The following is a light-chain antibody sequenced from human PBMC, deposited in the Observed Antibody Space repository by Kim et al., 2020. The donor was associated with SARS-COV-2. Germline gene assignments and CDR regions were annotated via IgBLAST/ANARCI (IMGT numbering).Light chain of an antibody. CDR1: QDINNY. CDR3: QQYDNLPPT. CDR2: DAS. Sequence: DIQMTQSPSSLSASVGDRVTITCQASQDINNYLNWYQQKPGKAPKLLIYDASNLETGVPTRFSGSGAETDFTFTISSLQPEDTATYYYQQYDNLPPTFGPGTRVDIK. V-gene: IGKV1-33*01. J-gene: IGKJ3*01.